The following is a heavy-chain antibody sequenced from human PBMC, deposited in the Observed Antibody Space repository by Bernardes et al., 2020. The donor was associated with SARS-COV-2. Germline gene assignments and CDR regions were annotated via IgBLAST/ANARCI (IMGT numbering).Heavy chain of an antibody. Sequence: SETLSLTCAVYGGSFSGYYWSWIRQPPGKGLEWIGEINHSGSTNYNPSLKSRVTISVDTSKNQFSLKLSSVTAADTAVYYCARDNKARSTVVVPAAGKRWFDPWGQGTLVTVSS. CDR3: ARDNKARSTVVVPAAGKRWFDP. J-gene: IGHJ5*02. D-gene: IGHD2-2*01. V-gene: IGHV4-34*01. CDR1: GGSFSGYY. CDR2: INHSGST.